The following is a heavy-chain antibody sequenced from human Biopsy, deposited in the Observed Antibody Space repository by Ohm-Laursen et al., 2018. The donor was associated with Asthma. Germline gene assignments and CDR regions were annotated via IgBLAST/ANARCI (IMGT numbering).Heavy chain of an antibody. D-gene: IGHD3-3*01. CDR1: GDSISSYY. CDR2: IYFSGST. Sequence: GTLSLTCAVSGDSISSYYWSWIRQPPGKGLEWIGYIYFSGSTNYNPSLKSRVTISVDTSKNHFSLKLSFVTAADTAVYYCARFTASITIFGVVSNWFDPWGQGTLVTVSS. CDR3: ARFTASITIFGVVSNWFDP. J-gene: IGHJ5*02. V-gene: IGHV4-4*08.